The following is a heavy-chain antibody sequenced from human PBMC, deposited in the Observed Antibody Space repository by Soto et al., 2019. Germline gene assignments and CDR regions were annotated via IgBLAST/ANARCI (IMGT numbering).Heavy chain of an antibody. J-gene: IGHJ3*02. Sequence: PSETLSLTCTVSGGSISSYYWSWIRQPPGKGLEWIGYIYYSGSTNYNPSLKSRVTISVDTSKNQFSLKLSSVTAADTAVYYCARGSQYYDYIWGSYRIDPLDIWGQGTMVTVSS. CDR3: ARGSQYYDYIWGSYRIDPLDI. CDR2: IYYSGST. D-gene: IGHD3-16*02. V-gene: IGHV4-59*01. CDR1: GGSISSYY.